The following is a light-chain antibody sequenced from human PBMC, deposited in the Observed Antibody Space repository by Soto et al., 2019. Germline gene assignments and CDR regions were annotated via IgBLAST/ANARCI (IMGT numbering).Light chain of an antibody. CDR1: QSVTSSH. CDR3: QQYGKPPTT. V-gene: IGKV3-20*01. Sequence: EIVLTQSPGTLSLSPGERATLSCRASQSVTSSHLAWYQQKPGQAPMPLFFGASIRVTGIPDRFSGSGSGTDFTLTISRLEPEDCAVNYCQQYGKPPTTFGQGTRLEIK. CDR2: GAS. J-gene: IGKJ5*01.